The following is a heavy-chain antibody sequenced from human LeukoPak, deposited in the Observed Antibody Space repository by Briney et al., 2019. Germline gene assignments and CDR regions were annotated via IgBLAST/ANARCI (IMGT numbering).Heavy chain of an antibody. CDR2: ISSSGSTI. CDR3: AKDTEYYYDSSGYLDY. D-gene: IGHD3-22*01. J-gene: IGHJ4*02. CDR1: GFTFSDYY. Sequence: RGSLRLSCAASGFTFSDYYMSWIRQAPGKGLEWVSYISSSGSTIYYADSVKGRFTISRDNVKNSLYLQMNSLRAEETAVYYCAKDTEYYYDSSGYLDYWGQGTLVTVSS. V-gene: IGHV3-11*01.